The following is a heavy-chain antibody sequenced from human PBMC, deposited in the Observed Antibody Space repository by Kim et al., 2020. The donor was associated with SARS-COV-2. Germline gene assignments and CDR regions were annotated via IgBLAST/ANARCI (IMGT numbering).Heavy chain of an antibody. J-gene: IGHJ6*02. V-gene: IGHV4-34*01. D-gene: IGHD3-10*01. CDR2: INHSGST. Sequence: SETLSLTCAVYGGSFSGYYWSWIRQPPGKGLEWIGEINHSGSTNYNPSLKSRVTISVDTSKNQFSLKLSSVTAADTAVYYCAVVINFYGMDVWGQGTTVTVSS. CDR1: GGSFSGYY. CDR3: AVVINFYGMDV.